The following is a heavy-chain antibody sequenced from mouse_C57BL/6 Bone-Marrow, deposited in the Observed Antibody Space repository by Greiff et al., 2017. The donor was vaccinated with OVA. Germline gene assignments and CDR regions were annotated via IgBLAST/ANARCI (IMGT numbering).Heavy chain of an antibody. CDR2: IYPRSGNT. CDR3: ALLYYY. D-gene: IGHD2-12*01. CDR1: GYTFTSYG. Sequence: QVQLKQSGAELARPGASVKLSCKASGYTFTSYGISWVKQRTGQGLEWIGEIYPRSGNTYYNEKFKGKATLTADKSSSTAYMELRSLTSEDSAVYFCALLYYYWGQGTTLTVSS. V-gene: IGHV1-81*01. J-gene: IGHJ2*01.